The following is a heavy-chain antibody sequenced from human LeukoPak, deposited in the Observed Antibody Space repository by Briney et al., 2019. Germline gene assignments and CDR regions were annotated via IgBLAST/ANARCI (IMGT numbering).Heavy chain of an antibody. CDR2: ISYDGRNR. D-gene: IGHD3-3*01. CDR1: GFTFSNDA. CDR3: ARGPSIYDFNYMDV. V-gene: IGHV3-30*01. Sequence: PGRSLRLSCAASGFTFSNDAMHWVRQPPGKGLEWVAVISYDGRNRYYVDSVKGRFTISRDNSKNMLYLQMNSLRAEDTAVYYCARGPSIYDFNYMDVWGRGTTVTVSS. J-gene: IGHJ6*03.